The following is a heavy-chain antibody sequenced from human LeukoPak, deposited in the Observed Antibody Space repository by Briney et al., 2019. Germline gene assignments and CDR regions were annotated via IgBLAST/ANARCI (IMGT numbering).Heavy chain of an antibody. Sequence: GGSLRLSCAASGVTVSSNYMTWVRQAPGKGLEWVSVIYTGGSTYYADSVKGRFAISRDNSKNTLFLQINSLRAEDTAAYYCVKVRFGSLGGRGFDYWGQGTLVTVSS. CDR2: IYTGGST. CDR1: GVTVSSNY. J-gene: IGHJ4*02. V-gene: IGHV3-53*01. D-gene: IGHD3-10*01. CDR3: VKVRFGSLGGRGFDY.